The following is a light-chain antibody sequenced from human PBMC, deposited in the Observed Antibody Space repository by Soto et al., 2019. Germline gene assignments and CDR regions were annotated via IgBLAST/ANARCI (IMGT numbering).Light chain of an antibody. Sequence: QSALTQPPSVSAAPGQKVTISCSGSSSNIGNNYVSWYQQLPGTAPKLLIHDNNKRPSGIPDRFSGSKSGTSATLDITGLQTGDEADYYCGTWDTGLSGGIFGGGTKLTVL. V-gene: IGLV1-51*01. J-gene: IGLJ2*01. CDR3: GTWDTGLSGGI. CDR1: SSNIGNNY. CDR2: DNN.